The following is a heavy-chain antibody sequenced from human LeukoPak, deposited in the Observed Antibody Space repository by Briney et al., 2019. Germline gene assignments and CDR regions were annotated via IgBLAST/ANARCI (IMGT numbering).Heavy chain of an antibody. CDR2: IYYSGST. CDR1: GGSISSYY. V-gene: IGHV4-59*08. D-gene: IGHD3-10*01. Sequence: PSETLSLTCTVSGGSISSYYWSWIRQPPGKGLEWIGYIYYSGSTNYNPSLKSRVTISVDTSKNQFSLKLSSVTAADTAVYYCARRFFIRGNWFDPWGQGTLVTVSS. CDR3: ARRFFIRGNWFDP. J-gene: IGHJ5*02.